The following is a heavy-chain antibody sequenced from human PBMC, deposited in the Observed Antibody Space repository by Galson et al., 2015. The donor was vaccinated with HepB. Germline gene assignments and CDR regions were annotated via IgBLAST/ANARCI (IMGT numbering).Heavy chain of an antibody. D-gene: IGHD3-3*01. J-gene: IGHJ4*02. Sequence: SLRLSCAASGFTFSSYSMNWVRQAPGKGLEWVSYISSSSSTIYYADSVKGRFTISRDNAKNSLYLQMNSLRDEDTAVYYCARGARGFLEWLPYFDYWGQGTLVTVSS. V-gene: IGHV3-48*02. CDR3: ARGARGFLEWLPYFDY. CDR2: ISSSSSTI. CDR1: GFTFSSYS.